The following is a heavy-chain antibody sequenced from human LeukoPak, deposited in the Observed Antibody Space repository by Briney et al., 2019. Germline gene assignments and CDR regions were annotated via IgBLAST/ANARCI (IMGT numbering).Heavy chain of an antibody. CDR2: IYSGGTT. J-gene: IGHJ5*02. CDR1: GFTISANY. Sequence: WGSLRLSCAVSGFTISANYMSWVRQSPGKGLEWVSLIYSGGTTDYADSVKGRFTISKDNSKNTVFLQMNSLTAEDTALYYCASLYRSRGSCAFDVWGQGTLVTVSS. CDR3: ASLYRSRGSCAFDV. V-gene: IGHV3-66*01. D-gene: IGHD2-15*01.